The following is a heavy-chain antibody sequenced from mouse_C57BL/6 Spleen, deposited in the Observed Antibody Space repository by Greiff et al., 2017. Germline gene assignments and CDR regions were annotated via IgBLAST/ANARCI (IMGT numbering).Heavy chain of an antibody. CDR2: ISYDGSN. D-gene: IGHD1-1*01. J-gene: IGHJ1*03. V-gene: IGHV3-6*01. CDR1: GYSITSGYY. CDR3: ARDLSHYYGSSDWYFDV. Sequence: EVKLVESGPGLVKPSQSLSLTCSVTGYSITSGYYWNWIRQFPGNKLEWMGYISYDGSNNYNPSLKNRISITRDTSKNQFFLKLNSVTTEDTATYYCARDLSHYYGSSDWYFDVWGTGTTVTVSS.